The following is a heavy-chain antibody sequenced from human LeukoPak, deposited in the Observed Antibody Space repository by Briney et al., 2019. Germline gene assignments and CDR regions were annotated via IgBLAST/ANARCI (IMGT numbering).Heavy chain of an antibody. D-gene: IGHD3-3*01. CDR1: GFTFSSYS. Sequence: GGSLRLSCAASGFTFSSYSMNWVRQAPGKGLEWVSYNSSSSSTIYYADSVKGRFTISRDNAKNSLYLQMNSLRAEDTAVYYCARDRGRTIFGVVTTFFDYWGQGTLVTVSS. CDR2: NSSSSSTI. CDR3: ARDRGRTIFGVVTTFFDY. J-gene: IGHJ4*02. V-gene: IGHV3-48*01.